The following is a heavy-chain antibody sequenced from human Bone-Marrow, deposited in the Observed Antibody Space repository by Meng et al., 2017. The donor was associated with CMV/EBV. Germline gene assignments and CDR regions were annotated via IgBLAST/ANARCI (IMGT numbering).Heavy chain of an antibody. Sequence: GSLRLSCTVSGGSISSYYWSWIRQPPGKGLEWIGYIYYSGSTNYNPSLKSRVTISVDTSKNQFSLKLSSVTAADTAVYYCARENSENWFDPWGQGTRVTVSS. CDR1: GGSISSYY. CDR3: ARENSENWFDP. J-gene: IGHJ5*02. V-gene: IGHV4-59*01. CDR2: IYYSGST. D-gene: IGHD4-23*01.